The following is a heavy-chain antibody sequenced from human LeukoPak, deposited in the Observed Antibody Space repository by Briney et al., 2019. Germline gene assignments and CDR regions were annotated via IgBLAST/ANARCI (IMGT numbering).Heavy chain of an antibody. J-gene: IGHJ4*02. CDR2: IYPGDSDT. V-gene: IGHV5-51*01. Sequence: AESMKISCKGSGYSFTNYWIGWVRQMPGKGLEWMGMIYPGDSDTRYSPSFQGQVTFSADKSISTAYLQWSSLKASDTAMYYCARDYCTGGNCYHFDYWGQGTLVTVSS. CDR1: GYSFTNYW. CDR3: ARDYCTGGNCYHFDY. D-gene: IGHD2-15*01.